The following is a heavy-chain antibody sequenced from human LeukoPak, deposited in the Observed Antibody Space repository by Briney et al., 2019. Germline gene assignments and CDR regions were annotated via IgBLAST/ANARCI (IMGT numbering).Heavy chain of an antibody. CDR1: GFTFSTYG. Sequence: HSGGSLRLSCAASGFTFSTYGMHWVRQAPGKGLEWVAVISYDGNNKYYADSVKGRFTISRDNPKNTLYLQINTLRDEDTGVYYCAKDGTHSSNWYPDYWGQGTLVTVSS. CDR2: ISYDGNNK. D-gene: IGHD6-13*01. V-gene: IGHV3-30*18. J-gene: IGHJ4*02. CDR3: AKDGTHSSNWYPDY.